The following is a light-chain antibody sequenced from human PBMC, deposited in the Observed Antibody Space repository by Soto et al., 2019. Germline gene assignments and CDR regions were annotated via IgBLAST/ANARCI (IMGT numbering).Light chain of an antibody. V-gene: IGKV1-33*01. CDR3: QQYYSYLWT. CDR2: DAS. J-gene: IGKJ1*01. CDR1: QDIRKY. Sequence: IQMTQSPSSLSASVGDRVTITCQATQDIRKYLNWYQQKPGKAPKLLIYDASSLETGVPSRFSGSGSGTDFTLTISCLQSEDFATYYCQQYYSYLWTFGQGTKVDIK.